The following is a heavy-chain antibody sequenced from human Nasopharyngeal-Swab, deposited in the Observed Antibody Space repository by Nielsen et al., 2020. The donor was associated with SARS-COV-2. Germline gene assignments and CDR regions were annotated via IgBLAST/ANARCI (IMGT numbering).Heavy chain of an antibody. D-gene: IGHD2/OR15-2a*01. CDR2: IVGSGDISGSGGST. J-gene: IGHJ4*02. CDR1: GFTFSTYA. V-gene: IGHV3-23*01. Sequence: GESMKISCEASGFTFSTYATSWVRQAPGKGLEWVAAIVGSGDISGSGGSTYYADSVKGRFTISRDNSKNTLSLQMNSLRAEDTAVYYCAKDLRGPYFFWGQGTLVTVSS. CDR3: AKDLRGPYFF.